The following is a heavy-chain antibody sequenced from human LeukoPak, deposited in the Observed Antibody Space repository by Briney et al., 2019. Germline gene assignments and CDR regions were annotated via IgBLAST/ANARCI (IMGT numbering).Heavy chain of an antibody. Sequence: ASVKVSCKASGGTFSSYAISWVRQAPGQGLEWMGGIIPIFGTANYAQKFQGRVTITADESTSTAYMELSSLRSEDTAVYYCARGKDSSGHIFDYWGQGTLVTVSS. J-gene: IGHJ4*02. V-gene: IGHV1-69*13. CDR2: IIPIFGTA. CDR3: ARGKDSSGHIFDY. D-gene: IGHD3-22*01. CDR1: GGTFSSYA.